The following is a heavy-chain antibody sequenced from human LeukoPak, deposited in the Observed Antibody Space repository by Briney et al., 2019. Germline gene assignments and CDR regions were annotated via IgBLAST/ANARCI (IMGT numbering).Heavy chain of an antibody. Sequence: GGSLRLSCAASGFTFSSYSMNWVRQAPGKGLEWVSSISSSSSYIYYADSVKGRFTISRDNAKNSLYLQMNSLRAEDTALYYCARERRSWYYFDYWGQGTLVTVSS. CDR1: GFTFSSYS. J-gene: IGHJ4*02. CDR2: ISSSSSYI. V-gene: IGHV3-21*04. CDR3: ARERRSWYYFDY. D-gene: IGHD6-13*01.